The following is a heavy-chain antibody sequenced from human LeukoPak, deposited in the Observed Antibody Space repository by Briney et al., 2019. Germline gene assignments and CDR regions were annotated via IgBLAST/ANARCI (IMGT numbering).Heavy chain of an antibody. J-gene: IGHJ5*02. Sequence: SETLSLTCTVSGGSISSSSYYWGWIRQPPGKGLEWIGSIYYSGSTYYNPSLKSRVTISVDTSKNQFSLKLSSVTAADTAVYYCARVYDDILTPWFDPWGQGTLVTVSS. CDR3: ARVYDDILTPWFDP. D-gene: IGHD3-9*01. CDR1: GGSISSSSYY. CDR2: IYYSGST. V-gene: IGHV4-39*07.